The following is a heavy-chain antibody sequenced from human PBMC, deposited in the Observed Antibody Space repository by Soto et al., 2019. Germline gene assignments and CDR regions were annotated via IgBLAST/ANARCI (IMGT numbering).Heavy chain of an antibody. CDR2: VYWHGDK. Sequence: QITLKESGPSLVKPTQTLTLTCTFSGFSLTNTGVTVGWIRQPPGKALEWLALVYWHGDKRYNPSLRNRLTIANDTSKNPVVLALANVGPGDNATYYCAHSHFEILPGPFDSWGRGTLVTVSS. CDR1: GFSLTNTGVT. V-gene: IGHV2-5*01. CDR3: AHSHFEILPGPFDS. D-gene: IGHD3-3*01. J-gene: IGHJ5*01.